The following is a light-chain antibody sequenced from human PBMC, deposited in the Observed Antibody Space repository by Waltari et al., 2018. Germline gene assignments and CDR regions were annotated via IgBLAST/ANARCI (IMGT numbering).Light chain of an antibody. V-gene: IGLV2-23*01. CDR3: SSYAGSSTLYV. CDR2: EGS. Sequence: QSALIQPASVSGSPGQSITISCTGTSSDVGSYNLVSWYQQHPGKAPKLMIYEGSKRPSGVSNRFSGSKSGNTASLTISGLQAEDEADYFCSSYAGSSTLYVFGTGTKVTVL. CDR1: SSDVGSYNL. J-gene: IGLJ1*01.